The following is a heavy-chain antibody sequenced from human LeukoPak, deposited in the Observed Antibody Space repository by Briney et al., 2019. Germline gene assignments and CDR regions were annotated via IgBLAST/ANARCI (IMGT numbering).Heavy chain of an antibody. CDR1: GGTFSSYA. CDR3: ARGHDYGDYWFDP. Sequence: SVKVSCKASGGTFSSYAISWVRQAPGQGLEWMGGIIPIFGTANYAQKFQGRVTITADESTSTAYMELSRLRSDDTAVYYCARGHDYGDYWFDPWGQGTLVTVSS. J-gene: IGHJ5*02. CDR2: IIPIFGTA. D-gene: IGHD4-17*01. V-gene: IGHV1-69*13.